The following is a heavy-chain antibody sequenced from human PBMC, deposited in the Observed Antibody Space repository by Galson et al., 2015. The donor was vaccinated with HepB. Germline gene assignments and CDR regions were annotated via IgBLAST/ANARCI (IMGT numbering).Heavy chain of an antibody. J-gene: IGHJ3*02. D-gene: IGHD3-9*01. CDR1: GFSFSSYA. V-gene: IGHV3-23*01. Sequence: SLRLSCAASGFSFSSYATSWVRQAPGKGLEWVSGISGSGGKTYNADSVKGRFTMSRDISKNTLYLQMNSLRAEDTAVYYCARVNFDWYNTGAFDIWGQGTMVTVSS. CDR3: ARVNFDWYNTGAFDI. CDR2: ISGSGGKT.